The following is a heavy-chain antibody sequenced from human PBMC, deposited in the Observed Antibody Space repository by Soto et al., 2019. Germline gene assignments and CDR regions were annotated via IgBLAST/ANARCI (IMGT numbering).Heavy chain of an antibody. J-gene: IGHJ6*02. V-gene: IGHV4-39*01. D-gene: IGHD3-3*01. CDR3: ARHPRAITIFGVVIIPTGMDV. Sequence: EPLSLTCTGSGGCMSSSSYYWGWIRQPPGKGLEWIGSIYYSGITYYNPSLNSRVTISVDTSKNQFSLKLRSVTDADTAVYYCARHPRAITIFGVVIIPTGMDVWGQGTTVTVSS. CDR1: GGCMSSSSYY. CDR2: IYYSGIT.